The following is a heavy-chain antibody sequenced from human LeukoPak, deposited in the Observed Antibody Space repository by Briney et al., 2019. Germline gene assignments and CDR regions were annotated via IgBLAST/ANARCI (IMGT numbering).Heavy chain of an antibody. CDR3: ARDLDSSIFDY. CDR2: INTNTGNP. V-gene: IGHV7-4-1*02. Sequence: GASVKVSCKASGYTFTTYAMNWVRQAPGQGLEWLGWINTNTGNPTYAQGFTGRFVFSLDTSVGTAYLQISSLKAEDTAVYYCARDLDSSIFDYWGQGTLVTVSS. CDR1: GYTFTTYA. D-gene: IGHD3-22*01. J-gene: IGHJ4*02.